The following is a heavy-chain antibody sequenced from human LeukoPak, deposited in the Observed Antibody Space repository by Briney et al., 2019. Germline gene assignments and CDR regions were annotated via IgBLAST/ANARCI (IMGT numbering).Heavy chain of an antibody. CDR2: ISGSGGIT. CDR1: GFTFRSYA. CDR3: AKEQAGGSCDY. V-gene: IGHV3-23*01. J-gene: IGHJ4*02. D-gene: IGHD2-15*01. Sequence: GGSLRLSCAASGFTFRSYAMSWVRQAPGKGLEWVSGISGSGGITYYADSVKGRFTISRDNSKNTLYLQMNSLRAEDTAVYYCAKEQAGGSCDYWGQGTLVTVSS.